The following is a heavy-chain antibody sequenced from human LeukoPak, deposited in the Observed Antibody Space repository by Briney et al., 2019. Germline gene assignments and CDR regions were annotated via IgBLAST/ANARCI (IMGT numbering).Heavy chain of an antibody. D-gene: IGHD3-10*01. V-gene: IGHV4-38-2*02. CDR1: GYSISSGSY. Sequence: PSETLSLTCTVSGYSISSGSYWGWIRQPPGKGLEWIASMYHSGTTYYNPSLKSRVTISLDTSKNQISLKVTSVTASDTALYYCARGIGFAEPPDYWGQGTLVTVSS. CDR2: MYHSGTT. CDR3: ARGIGFAEPPDY. J-gene: IGHJ4*02.